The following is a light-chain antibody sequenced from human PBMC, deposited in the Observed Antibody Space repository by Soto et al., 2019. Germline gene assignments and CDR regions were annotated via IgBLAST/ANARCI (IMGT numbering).Light chain of an antibody. CDR2: GAS. Sequence: EIVLTQSPGTLSLSPGERATLSCRASHSVSAAYLGWYQQKLGQAPRLLIYGASQRAAGAPDRFSGTGSGTNFTLTISRLEPEDFAVYYCHQYGSSPYTFGQGTKLDIK. CDR3: HQYGSSPYT. CDR1: HSVSAAY. J-gene: IGKJ2*01. V-gene: IGKV3-20*01.